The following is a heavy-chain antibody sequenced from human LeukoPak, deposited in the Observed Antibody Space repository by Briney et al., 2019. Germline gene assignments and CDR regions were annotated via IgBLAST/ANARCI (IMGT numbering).Heavy chain of an antibody. Sequence: ASVKVSCKASGYTFTSYYMHWVRQAPGQGLEWMEIIDPSGGSTSYAQKFQGRVTMTRDTSTSTVYMELSSLRSEDTAVYYCAREGALSGYCSSTTCRLDYWGQGTLVTVSS. CDR2: IDPSGGST. CDR3: AREGALSGYCSSTTCRLDY. CDR1: GYTFTSYY. J-gene: IGHJ4*02. V-gene: IGHV1-46*01. D-gene: IGHD2-2*01.